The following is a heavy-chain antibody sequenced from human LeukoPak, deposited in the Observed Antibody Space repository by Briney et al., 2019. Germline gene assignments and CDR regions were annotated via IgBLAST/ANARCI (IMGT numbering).Heavy chain of an antibody. V-gene: IGHV1-2*02. J-gene: IGHJ4*02. D-gene: IGHD2-15*01. CDR2: IYPNSGGT. CDR1: VYTFTVYY. Sequence: ASVKVSCKGSVYTFTVYYMHWVREAPGQGLEWMGWIYPNSGGTNYAQKFQGRVTMTRDTSISTAYMELSRLRSDDTAVYYCARVGYHLLLRDYWGQGTLVTVSS. CDR3: ARVGYHLLLRDY.